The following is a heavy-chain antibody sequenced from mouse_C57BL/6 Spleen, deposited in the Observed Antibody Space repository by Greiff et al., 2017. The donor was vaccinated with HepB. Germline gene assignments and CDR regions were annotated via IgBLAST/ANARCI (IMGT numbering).Heavy chain of an antibody. V-gene: IGHV1-64*01. CDR2: IHPNSGRT. CDR3: ARKYYGSSYDAMDY. J-gene: IGHJ4*01. Sequence: QVQLQQPGAELVKPGASVKLSCKASGYTFTSYWMHWVKQRPGQGLEWIGMIHPNSGRTNYNEKFKSKATLTVDKSSSTAYMQLSSLTSEDSAVYYCARKYYGSSYDAMDYWGQGTSVTVSS. CDR1: GYTFTSYW. D-gene: IGHD1-1*01.